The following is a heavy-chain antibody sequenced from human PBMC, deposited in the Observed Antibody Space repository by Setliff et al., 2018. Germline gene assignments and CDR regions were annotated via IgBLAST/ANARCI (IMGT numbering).Heavy chain of an antibody. CDR1: GFTFSSDP. Sequence: GGSLRLSCAAPGFTFSSDPMNWVRQAPGKGLEWLSNIRNDGATTSYADSVKGRFTISRDIPKNTVYLQMNSLRVEDTAVYYCTTGSVCVGDCYSGRLNYWGQGTLVTVSS. V-gene: IGHV3-48*01. J-gene: IGHJ4*02. D-gene: IGHD2-21*02. CDR3: TTGSVCVGDCYSGRLNY. CDR2: IRNDGATT.